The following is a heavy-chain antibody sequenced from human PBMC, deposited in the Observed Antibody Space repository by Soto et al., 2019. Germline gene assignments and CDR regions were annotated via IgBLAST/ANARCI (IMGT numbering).Heavy chain of an antibody. CDR1: GFTFSSYG. CDR3: ARDGDSYLRWLDY. J-gene: IGHJ4*02. V-gene: IGHV3-33*01. D-gene: IGHD5-18*01. CDR2: IWYDGSNK. Sequence: QVQLVESGGGVVQPGRSLRLSCAASGFTFSSYGMHWVRQAPGKGLEWVAVIWYDGSNKYYADSVKGRFTISRDNSKNTLYLQMTSLRAEDTAVYYCARDGDSYLRWLDYWGQGTLVTVSS.